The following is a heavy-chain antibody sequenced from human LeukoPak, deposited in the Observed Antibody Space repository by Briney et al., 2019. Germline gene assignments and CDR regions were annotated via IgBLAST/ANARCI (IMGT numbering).Heavy chain of an antibody. CDR2: ISTSSSYI. CDR1: GXNFNIYN. D-gene: IGHD6-6*01. J-gene: IGHJ4*02. CDR3: ARDDSSSKFDY. Sequence: GGSLRLSCAASGXNFNIYNMNWVRQAPGKGLECVSSISTSSSYIYYADSVKGRFTISRDDAKNSLYLLMNSLRAEDTAVYYCARDDSSSKFDYWGQGTLVTVSS. V-gene: IGHV3-21*01.